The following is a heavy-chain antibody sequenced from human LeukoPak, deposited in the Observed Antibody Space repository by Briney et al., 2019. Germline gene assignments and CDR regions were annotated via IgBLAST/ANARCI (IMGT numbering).Heavy chain of an antibody. D-gene: IGHD2-2*01. V-gene: IGHV4-30-2*01. CDR2: IYHSGST. CDR3: ARAAMTYVDY. J-gene: IGHJ4*02. CDR1: GGSISSGGYS. Sequence: SGTLSLTCAVSGGSISSGGYSWSWIRQPPGKGLEWIGYIYHSGSTYYNPSLKSRVTISVDRSKNQFSLKLSSVTAADTAVYYCARAAMTYVDYWGQGTLVTVSS.